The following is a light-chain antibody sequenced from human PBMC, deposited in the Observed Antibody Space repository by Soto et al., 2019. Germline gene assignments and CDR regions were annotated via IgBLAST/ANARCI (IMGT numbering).Light chain of an antibody. V-gene: IGLV1-40*01. Sequence: QSVLTQPASVSGAPGQEVTISCTRTSSDIGGAYDVHWYQHLPGTAPNLLIYGNNNRPSGVPDRFSGSKSGTSASLAITGLQAEDEADDYCQCYVSSGSGWVFGGGTQLTVL. CDR1: SSDIGGAYD. CDR2: GNN. J-gene: IGLJ3*02. CDR3: QCYVSSGSGWV.